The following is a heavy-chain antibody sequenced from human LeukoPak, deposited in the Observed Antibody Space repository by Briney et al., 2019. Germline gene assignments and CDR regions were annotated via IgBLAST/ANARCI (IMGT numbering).Heavy chain of an antibody. Sequence: PGGSLRLSCAASGFTFSSYAMSWVRQAPGKGLEWVSAISGSGGSTYYADSVKGRFTISRDNSKNTLYLQMNSLRAEDTAVYYCAKESTRGYSYGYQDAFDIWDQGTMVTVSS. CDR3: AKESTRGYSYGYQDAFDI. J-gene: IGHJ3*02. D-gene: IGHD5-18*01. CDR1: GFTFSSYA. V-gene: IGHV3-23*01. CDR2: ISGSGGST.